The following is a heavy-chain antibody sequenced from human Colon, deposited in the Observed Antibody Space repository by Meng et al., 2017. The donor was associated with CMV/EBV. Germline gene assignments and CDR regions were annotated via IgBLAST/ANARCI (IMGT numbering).Heavy chain of an antibody. Sequence: ESLKISCAASGFTFSTYAMTWVRQAPGKGLEWVSGISGSGRSTYDADSVKGRFTISRDNSKNTLYLQMSSLRAEDTAVYYCAKGTTLTTLDYWGQGTLVTVSS. J-gene: IGHJ4*02. CDR1: GFTFSTYA. V-gene: IGHV3-23*01. CDR2: ISGSGRST. D-gene: IGHD4-11*01. CDR3: AKGTTLTTLDY.